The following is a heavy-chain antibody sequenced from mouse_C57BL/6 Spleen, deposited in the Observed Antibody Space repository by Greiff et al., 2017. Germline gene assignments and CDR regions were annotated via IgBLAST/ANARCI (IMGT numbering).Heavy chain of an antibody. CDR3: ARLTLFDY. J-gene: IGHJ2*01. Sequence: DVHLVESGGGLVKPGGSLKLSCAASGFTFSSYAMSWVRQTPEKRLEWVATISDGGSYTYYPDNVKGRFTISRDNAKNNLYLQMSHLKSEDTAMYYCARLTLFDYWGQGTTLTVSS. V-gene: IGHV5-4*01. CDR2: ISDGGSYT. CDR1: GFTFSSYA.